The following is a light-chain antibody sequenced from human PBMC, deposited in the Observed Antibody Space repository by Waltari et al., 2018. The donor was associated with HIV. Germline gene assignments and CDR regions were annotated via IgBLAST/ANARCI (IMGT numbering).Light chain of an antibody. J-gene: IGKJ1*01. Sequence: EIVLTQSPGTLSLSPGERATLSCRVSQSVSSSYLAWYQHKPGQAPRLLISGASSRATGIPDRFSGSGSGTDFTLTISRLEPEDFALYFCQQYAYSPWTFGQGTKVEIK. CDR2: GAS. CDR1: QSVSSSY. V-gene: IGKV3-20*01. CDR3: QQYAYSPWT.